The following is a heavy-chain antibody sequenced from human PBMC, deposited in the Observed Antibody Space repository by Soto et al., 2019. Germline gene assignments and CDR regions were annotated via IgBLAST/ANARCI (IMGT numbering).Heavy chain of an antibody. J-gene: IGHJ3*02. Sequence: GGSLRLSCAASGFTFSSYGMHWVRQAPGKGLEWVAVIWYDGSNKYYADSVKGRFTISRDNSKNTLYLQMNSLRAEDTAVYYCAREVSMVTATPNDAFDIWGQGTMVTVSS. CDR3: AREVSMVTATPNDAFDI. CDR1: GFTFSSYG. CDR2: IWYDGSNK. D-gene: IGHD2-21*02. V-gene: IGHV3-33*01.